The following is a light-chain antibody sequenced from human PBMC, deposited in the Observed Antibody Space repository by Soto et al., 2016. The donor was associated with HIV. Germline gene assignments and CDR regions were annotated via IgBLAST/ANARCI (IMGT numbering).Light chain of an antibody. J-gene: IGLJ2*01. V-gene: IGLV3-19*01. CDR2: DKN. CDR3: NSRDSSANHVV. Sequence: SSELTQDPAVSVALGQTVRITCLGDSLRSSYASWYQQKPGQAPVLVIYDKNTRPSGIPDRFSASSSGNTGSLTISGAQAEDEADYYCNSRDSSANHVVLGGGTKLTVL. CDR1: SLRSSY.